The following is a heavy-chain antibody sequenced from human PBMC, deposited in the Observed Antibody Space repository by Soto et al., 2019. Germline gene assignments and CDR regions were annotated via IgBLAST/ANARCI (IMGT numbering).Heavy chain of an antibody. J-gene: IGHJ4*02. D-gene: IGHD3-9*01. CDR1: GFSLTANGVG. CDR3: ATLTGSH. CDR2: VYWDDDK. V-gene: IGHV2-5*02. Sequence: ITLKESGPPLVKSTQTLTLTCSFSGFSLTANGVGVDWVRQPPGLALEWLAMVYWDDDKHYSASLRSRLSITKDTSKSQVVLTMTNMDPVDTGTNYCATLTGSHWGQGALVTVSS.